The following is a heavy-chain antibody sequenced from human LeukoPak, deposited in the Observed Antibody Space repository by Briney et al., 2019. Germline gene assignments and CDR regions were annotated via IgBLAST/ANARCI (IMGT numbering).Heavy chain of an antibody. J-gene: IGHJ6*02. V-gene: IGHV1-2*02. CDR2: INPNSGGT. CDR1: GYTFTGYY. D-gene: IGHD5-12*01. Sequence: ASVKVSCKASGYTFTGYYMHWVRQAPGQGLEWMGWINPNSGGTNYAQKFQGRVTMTRDTSISTAYMELSRLRSDDTAVYYCAREYSGYDYYGMGVWGQGTTVTVSS. CDR3: AREYSGYDYYGMGV.